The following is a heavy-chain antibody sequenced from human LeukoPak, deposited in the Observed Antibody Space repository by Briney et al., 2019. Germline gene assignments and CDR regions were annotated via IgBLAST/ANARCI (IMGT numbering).Heavy chain of an antibody. J-gene: IGHJ4*02. CDR1: GYTFTSYY. V-gene: IGHV1-46*01. CDR2: INPSGGST. CDR3: ARVSLVYYGSGSYRDYFDY. Sequence: ASVKVSCKASGYTFTSYYMHWVRQAPGQGLEWMGIINPSGGSTSYAQKFQGRVTMTRDMSTSTVYMELSSLRSEDTAVYYCARVSLVYYGSGSYRDYFDYWGQGTLVTVSS. D-gene: IGHD3-10*01.